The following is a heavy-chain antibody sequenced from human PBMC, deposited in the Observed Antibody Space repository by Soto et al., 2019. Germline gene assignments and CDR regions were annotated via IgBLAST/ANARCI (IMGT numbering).Heavy chain of an antibody. CDR1: GGTFSDSA. J-gene: IGHJ4*02. CDR3: ARGLGGSYFPFHF. Sequence: QVHLVQSGAEVKKPGSSVKVSCKTSGGTFSDSAINWLRQTPGQGLEWMGGLVPMFRTANYAPNLQGRVSITADESTSTVFMELSSLTFEDTAVYYCARGLGGSYFPFHFWGQGTLLTVSS. CDR2: LVPMFRTA. D-gene: IGHD1-26*01. V-gene: IGHV1-69*12.